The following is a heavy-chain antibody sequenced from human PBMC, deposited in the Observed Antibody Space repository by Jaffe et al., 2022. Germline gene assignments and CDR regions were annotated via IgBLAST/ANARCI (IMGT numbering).Heavy chain of an antibody. V-gene: IGHV3-48*03. D-gene: IGHD3-3*01. CDR3: AREGVHYFGRPFDY. J-gene: IGHJ4*02. CDR1: GFTFSTYE. CDR2: ISGSGSII. Sequence: EVQLVESGGGLVRPGGSLRLSCVASGFTFSTYEMNWVRQAPGKGLEWVSYISGSGSIIFYGDSVKGRFTISRDNAKNSLYLQMNSLRAEDTALYYCAREGVHYFGRPFDYWGQGTLVTVSS.